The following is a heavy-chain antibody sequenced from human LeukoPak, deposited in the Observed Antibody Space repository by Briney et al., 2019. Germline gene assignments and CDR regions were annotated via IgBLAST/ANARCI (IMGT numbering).Heavy chain of an antibody. V-gene: IGHV4-34*01. CDR1: GGSFSGYY. D-gene: IGHD3-3*01. CDR2: INHSGST. CDR3: ARLLYGTYDFWSGYPVGYFDY. Sequence: PSETLSLTCAVYGGSFSGYYWSWIRQPPGKGLEWIGEINHSGSTNYNPSLRSRVTISVDTSKNQFSLKLSSVTAADTAVYYCARLLYGTYDFWSGYPVGYFDYWGQGTLVTVSS. J-gene: IGHJ4*02.